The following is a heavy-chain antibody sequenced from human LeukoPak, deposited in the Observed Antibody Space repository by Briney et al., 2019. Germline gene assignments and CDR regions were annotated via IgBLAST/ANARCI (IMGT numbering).Heavy chain of an antibody. V-gene: IGHV3-48*03. CDR1: GFTFSSYE. Sequence: GGSLRLSCAASGFTFSSYEMNWVRQAPGKGLEWVSYISSSGSTIYYADSVKGRFTISRDNAKNSLYLQMNSLRAEDTAVYYCARQFRYFDWLLGGFDYWGQGTLVTVSS. J-gene: IGHJ4*02. CDR2: ISSSGSTI. D-gene: IGHD3-9*01. CDR3: ARQFRYFDWLLGGFDY.